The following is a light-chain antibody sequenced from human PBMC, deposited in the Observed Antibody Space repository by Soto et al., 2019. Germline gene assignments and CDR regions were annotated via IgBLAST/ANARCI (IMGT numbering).Light chain of an antibody. Sequence: QSALTQPASVSGSPGQSITISCTGTSSDVGAYDFVSWYQQHPDKAPKLMIYEVRNRPSGVSNRFSGSKSVNTATPTISGLQAEDEADYYCSSYTTSSTRVFGTGTKVTVL. CDR2: EVR. J-gene: IGLJ1*01. V-gene: IGLV2-14*03. CDR3: SSYTTSSTRV. CDR1: SSDVGAYDF.